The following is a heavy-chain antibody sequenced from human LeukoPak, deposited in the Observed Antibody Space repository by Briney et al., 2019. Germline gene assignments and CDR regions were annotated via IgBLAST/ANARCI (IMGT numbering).Heavy chain of an antibody. Sequence: GGSLRLSCAASGFTFSSYAMSWVRQAPGKGLEWVSAISGSGGSTYYADSVKGRFTISRDNSKNTLYLQMNSLRAEDTAVYYCAKARYCSGGGCYSMKLYYYYGMDVWGQGTTVTVSS. CDR3: AKARYCSGGGCYSMKLYYYYGMDV. CDR1: GFTFSSYA. CDR2: ISGSGGST. D-gene: IGHD2-15*01. J-gene: IGHJ6*02. V-gene: IGHV3-23*01.